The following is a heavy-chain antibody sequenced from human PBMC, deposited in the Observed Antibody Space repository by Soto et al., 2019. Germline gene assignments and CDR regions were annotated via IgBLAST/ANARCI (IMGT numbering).Heavy chain of an antibody. CDR1: GGSINATNW. J-gene: IGHJ5*02. Sequence: PSETLSLTCAVSGGSINATNWWSWVRRPPGKGLEWIGEIYHSGSTNYNPSLRSRVTISVDTSKNQFSLKLRSVTAADTAVYYCARTNRNANWFDPWGQGTLVTVSS. V-gene: IGHV4-4*02. CDR2: IYHSGST. D-gene: IGHD2-8*01. CDR3: ARTNRNANWFDP.